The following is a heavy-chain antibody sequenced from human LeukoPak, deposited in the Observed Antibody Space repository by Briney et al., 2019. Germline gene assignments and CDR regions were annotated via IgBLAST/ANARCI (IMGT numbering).Heavy chain of an antibody. CDR2: IRGKAYGGTT. J-gene: IGHJ4*02. D-gene: IGHD1-26*01. Sequence: PGGSLRLSCAASGFTVSSNYMSWVRQARGKGLEWVGFIRGKAYGGTTEYAASVKGRFTISRDDSKSIAYLQMNSLKSEDTAVYYCSRPRPYSGSYYGYWGQGTLVTVSP. V-gene: IGHV3-49*04. CDR3: SRPRPYSGSYYGY. CDR1: GFTVSSNY.